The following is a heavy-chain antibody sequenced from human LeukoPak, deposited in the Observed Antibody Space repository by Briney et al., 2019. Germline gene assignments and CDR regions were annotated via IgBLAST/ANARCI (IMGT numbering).Heavy chain of an antibody. J-gene: IGHJ6*02. CDR2: IYPGDSDT. V-gene: IGHV5-51*01. CDR1: GYSFTSYW. CDR3: ARHGLDYGDYYYGMDV. Sequence: GESLKISCKGSGYSFTSYWIGWVRRMPGKGLEWMGIIYPGDSDTRYSPSFQGQVTISADKSISTAYLQWSSLKASDTAMYYCARHGLDYGDYYYGMDVWGQGTTVTVSS. D-gene: IGHD4-17*01.